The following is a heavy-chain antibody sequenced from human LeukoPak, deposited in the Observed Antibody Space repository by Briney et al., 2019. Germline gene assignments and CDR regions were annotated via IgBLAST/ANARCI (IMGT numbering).Heavy chain of an antibody. CDR3: ARCLGYCSSTCCYRGGSCFDY. Sequence: GASVKVSCKASGGTFSSYAISWVRQAPGQGLEWMRGIIPIFGTANYAQKFQGRVTITADESTSTAYMELSSLRSEDTAVYYCARCLGYCSSTCCYRGGSCFDYWGQGTLVTVSS. J-gene: IGHJ4*02. CDR1: GGTFSSYA. D-gene: IGHD2-2*02. V-gene: IGHV1-69*01. CDR2: IIPIFGTA.